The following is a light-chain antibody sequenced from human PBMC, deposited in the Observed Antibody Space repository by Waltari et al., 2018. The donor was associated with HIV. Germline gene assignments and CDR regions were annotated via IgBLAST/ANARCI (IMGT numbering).Light chain of an antibody. V-gene: IGLV3-25*03. CDR2: KDS. J-gene: IGLJ2*01. Sequence: SYDLTQPPSVSVSPGQTARITCSGDALPKQYAFWYQQKPGQAPVLVIYKDSERPPGIPERFSGSSSGTTVTLTISGVQAEDEADYYCQSPDSGTYVVFGGGTKLTVL. CDR3: QSPDSGTYVV. CDR1: ALPKQY.